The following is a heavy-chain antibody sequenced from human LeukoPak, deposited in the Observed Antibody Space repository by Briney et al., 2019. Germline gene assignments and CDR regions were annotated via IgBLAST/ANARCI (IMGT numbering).Heavy chain of an antibody. D-gene: IGHD2-21*01. CDR3: TRGGDPYKVGTL. J-gene: IGHJ4*02. Sequence: AETLTLTCTVSDDSISTNSYYWSWIRQPPGKGLECIGTLHFSGTPYYSPSLNSRISISVDTSKKQFSLKLRSVTATDTAVYYCTRGGDPYKVGTLWRQGTLVTVSS. V-gene: IGHV4-39*01. CDR2: LHFSGTP. CDR1: DDSISTNSYY.